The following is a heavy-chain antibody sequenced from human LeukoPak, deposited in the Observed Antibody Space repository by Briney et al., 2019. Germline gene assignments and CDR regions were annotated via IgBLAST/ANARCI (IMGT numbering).Heavy chain of an antibody. CDR1: GFTFSSYA. Sequence: GGSLRLSCAASGFTFSSYAMSWVRQAPGKGLEWVSAISGSGGSTYYADSVKGRFTISRDNSKNTLYLHMNSLRAEDTAVYYCAKSMVRGVITPDYWGQGTLVTVSS. V-gene: IGHV3-23*01. D-gene: IGHD3-10*01. J-gene: IGHJ4*02. CDR2: ISGSGGST. CDR3: AKSMVRGVITPDY.